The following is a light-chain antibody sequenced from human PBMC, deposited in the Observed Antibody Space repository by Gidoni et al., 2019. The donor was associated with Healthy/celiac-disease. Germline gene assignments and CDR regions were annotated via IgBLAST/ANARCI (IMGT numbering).Light chain of an antibody. J-gene: IGKJ3*01. CDR3: QQRSNWQT. CDR2: DAS. CDR1: QSVSSY. Sequence: EIVLTQSPATLSLSPGERATLSCRASQSVSSYLAWYQQKPGQAPKLLIYDASNRATGIPARFSGSGSGTDFTLTISSLEPEDFAVYYCQQRSNWQTFGPGTKVEIK. V-gene: IGKV3-11*01.